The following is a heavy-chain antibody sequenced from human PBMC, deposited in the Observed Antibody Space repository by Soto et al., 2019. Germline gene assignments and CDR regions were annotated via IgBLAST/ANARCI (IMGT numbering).Heavy chain of an antibody. J-gene: IGHJ6*02. D-gene: IGHD2-2*01. CDR1: GYSFTKYG. V-gene: IGHV1-3*01. CDR3: ARTDCSSTSCYNYYSYGMDV. Sequence: ASVKVSCKTSGYSFTKYGLHWVRQAPGQRLEWMGWINPGNGDTKYSQKFQGRVTITRDTSATKAYMELSSLRSEDSAVFYCARTDCSSTSCYNYYSYGMDVCGQGTTVTVS. CDR2: INPGNGDT.